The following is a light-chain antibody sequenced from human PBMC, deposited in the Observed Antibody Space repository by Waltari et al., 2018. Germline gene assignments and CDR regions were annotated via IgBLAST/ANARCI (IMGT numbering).Light chain of an antibody. V-gene: IGKV3-15*01. CDR2: GAS. Sequence: EIVMTQSPATLSVSPGERATLSCRASQSISSNLAWYQQKPVQAPRLLNYGASTRATGIPARFSGSGSGTEFTLTISSLQSEDFAVYYCQQYNNWPLTFGGGTKVEIK. J-gene: IGKJ4*01. CDR3: QQYNNWPLT. CDR1: QSISSN.